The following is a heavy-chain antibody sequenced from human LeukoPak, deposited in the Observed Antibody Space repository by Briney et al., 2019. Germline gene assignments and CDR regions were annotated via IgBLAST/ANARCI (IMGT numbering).Heavy chain of an antibody. J-gene: IGHJ4*02. Sequence: SVKVSCKASGGTFSSYAISWVRQAPGQGLEWMGGIIPIFGTANYAQKFQGRVTMTEDTSTDTAYMELSSLRSEDTAVYYCATGAGRYYPLDYWGQGTLVTVSS. D-gene: IGHD1-26*01. V-gene: IGHV1-69*06. CDR1: GGTFSSYA. CDR2: IIPIFGTA. CDR3: ATGAGRYYPLDY.